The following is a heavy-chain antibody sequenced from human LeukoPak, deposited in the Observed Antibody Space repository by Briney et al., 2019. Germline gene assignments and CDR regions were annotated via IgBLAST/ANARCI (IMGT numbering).Heavy chain of an antibody. V-gene: IGHV3-49*04. CDR3: SRGYYYGSGTPVWFDP. Sequence: GGSLRLSCTASGFTFGDYVMSWVRQAPGKGLEWVGFIRSKAYGGTTEYAASVKGRFTISRDDSKSIAYLQMNILKTEDTAVYYCSRGYYYGSGTPVWFDPWGQGTLVTVSP. J-gene: IGHJ5*02. CDR2: IRSKAYGGTT. D-gene: IGHD3-10*01. CDR1: GFTFGDYV.